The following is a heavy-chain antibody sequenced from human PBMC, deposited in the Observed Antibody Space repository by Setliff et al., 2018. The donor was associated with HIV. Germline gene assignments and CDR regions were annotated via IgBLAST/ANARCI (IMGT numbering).Heavy chain of an antibody. Sequence: SETLSLTCSVSGGSINTSSYYWAWVRQPPGNELEWIGSIYHDGTTHYRSSLRSRAAISIDTSKSQISLKVRSVTAADTAVYFCAGHPVTSGWLSLNWFDPCGQGSLVTVSS. CDR2: IYHDGTT. J-gene: IGHJ5*01. V-gene: IGHV4-39*07. CDR1: GGSINTSSYY. CDR3: AGHPVTSGWLSLNWFDP. D-gene: IGHD6-19*01.